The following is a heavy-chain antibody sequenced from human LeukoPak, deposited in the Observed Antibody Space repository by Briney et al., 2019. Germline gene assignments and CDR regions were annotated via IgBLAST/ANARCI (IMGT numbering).Heavy chain of an antibody. CDR2: ISGSGGST. D-gene: IGHD5-12*01. V-gene: IGHV3-23*01. J-gene: IGHJ4*02. Sequence: GGSLRLSCAASGFTFSSYAMSWVRQAPGKGLEWVSAISGSGGSTYYADSVKGRFTISRDNSKNTLYLQMNSLRAEDTAVYYCARDRYSGYDTMEDWGQGTLVTVSS. CDR1: GFTFSSYA. CDR3: ARDRYSGYDTMED.